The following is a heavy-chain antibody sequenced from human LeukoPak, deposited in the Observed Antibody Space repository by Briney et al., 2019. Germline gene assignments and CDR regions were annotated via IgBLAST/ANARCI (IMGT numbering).Heavy chain of an antibody. V-gene: IGHV3-7*01. J-gene: IGHJ4*02. Sequence: QPGGSLRLSCAASGFTFSTSWMSWVRQAPGKGLEWVANINQDGSEKYSVDSVKGRFTISRDNAKSSLYLQMNSLRADDMAVYYCARDRALYDSRRGYYYTEDDYWGQGTLVTVSS. CDR2: INQDGSEK. D-gene: IGHD3-22*01. CDR3: ARDRALYDSRRGYYYTEDDY. CDR1: GFTFSTSW.